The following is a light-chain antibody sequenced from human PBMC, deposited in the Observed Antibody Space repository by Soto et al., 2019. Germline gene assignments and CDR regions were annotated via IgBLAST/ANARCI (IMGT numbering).Light chain of an antibody. CDR3: QQLNSYE. J-gene: IGKJ1*01. Sequence: QFTQSPSSLSAYIRYRVIMTFRATQAISRYLAWYQQKPGSAPKLLIYAATTLQSGVPSRFRGTTSGTEFTLIISSIQYDDFANYYCQQLNSYEFGKGTKVDIK. CDR1: QAISRY. V-gene: IGKV1-9*01. CDR2: AAT.